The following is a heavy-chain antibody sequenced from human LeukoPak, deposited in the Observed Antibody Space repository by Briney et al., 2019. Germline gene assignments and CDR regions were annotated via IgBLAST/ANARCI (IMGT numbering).Heavy chain of an antibody. Sequence: ASVKVSCKASGYTFTGYYMHWVRQAPGQGLEWMGWINPNSGGTNYAQKFQGRVTMTRDTSISTAYMELSRLRSDDTAVYYCARVALRAVTGAFWDYRGQGTLVTVSS. V-gene: IGHV1-2*02. CDR2: INPNSGGT. CDR1: GYTFTGYY. J-gene: IGHJ4*02. D-gene: IGHD3-10*01. CDR3: ARVALRAVTGAFWDY.